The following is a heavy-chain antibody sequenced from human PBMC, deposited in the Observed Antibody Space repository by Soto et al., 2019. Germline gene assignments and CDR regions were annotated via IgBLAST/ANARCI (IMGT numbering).Heavy chain of an antibody. D-gene: IGHD6-6*01. CDR1: GGSISSSSYY. CDR3: ARLYGSSLFDY. CDR2: IYYSVST. Sequence: QLQLQESGPGLLKPSETLSLTCTVSGGSISSSSYYWGWIRQPPEKGLEWIGTIYYSVSTYYNPSLQSRVTKSVDTSNHQFSVKLSSVTAADTAVYYCARLYGSSLFDYWGQGTLVTVSP. V-gene: IGHV4-39*01. J-gene: IGHJ4*02.